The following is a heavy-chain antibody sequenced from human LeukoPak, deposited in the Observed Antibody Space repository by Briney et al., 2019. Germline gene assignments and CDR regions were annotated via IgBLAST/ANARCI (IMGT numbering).Heavy chain of an antibody. CDR2: IYYSGST. V-gene: IGHV4-59*01. Sequence: PSETLSLTCTVSGGSISSYYWSWIRQPPGKGLEWIGYIYYSGSTKYNPSLKSRVAISVDTSKNQFSLKLSSVTAADTAVYYCARYYDSSGYSDINDAFDIWGQGTMVTVSS. CDR3: ARYYDSSGYSDINDAFDI. D-gene: IGHD3-22*01. J-gene: IGHJ3*02. CDR1: GGSISSYY.